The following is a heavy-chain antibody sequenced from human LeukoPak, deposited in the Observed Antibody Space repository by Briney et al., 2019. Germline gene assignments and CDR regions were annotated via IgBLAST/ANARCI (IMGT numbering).Heavy chain of an antibody. D-gene: IGHD3-3*01. J-gene: IGHJ4*02. CDR2: IRNKGYSGTT. CDR3: ARFNGLYDLSYCDY. Sequence: GGSLRLSCTTSGFGFGSYAMSWVRQAPGKGLEWVGFIRNKGYSGTTEYAASVRGRFTTSRDDSKGIVYLQMNSLRTEDTAVYYCARFNGLYDLSYCDYWGQGTLVTVSS. CDR1: GFGFGSYA. V-gene: IGHV3-49*04.